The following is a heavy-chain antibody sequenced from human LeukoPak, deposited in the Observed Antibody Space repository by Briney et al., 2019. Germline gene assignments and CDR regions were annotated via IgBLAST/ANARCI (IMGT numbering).Heavy chain of an antibody. V-gene: IGHV4-38-2*02. CDR2: INHSGST. Sequence: SETLSLTCTVSGYSISSGYYWSWIRQPPGKGLEWIGEINHSGSTNYNPSLKSRVTISVDTSKNQFSLKLSSVTAADTAVYYCAREGCSSTSCYTRANWFDPWGQGTLVTVSS. CDR3: AREGCSSTSCYTRANWFDP. D-gene: IGHD2-2*02. CDR1: GYSISSGYY. J-gene: IGHJ5*02.